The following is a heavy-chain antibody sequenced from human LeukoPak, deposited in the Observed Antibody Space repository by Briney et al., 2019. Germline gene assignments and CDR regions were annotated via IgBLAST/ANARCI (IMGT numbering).Heavy chain of an antibody. J-gene: IGHJ4*02. Sequence: PGGSLRLSCAASGFTFSSYWMSWVRQAPGKGLEWVANIKQDGSEKYYVDSVKGRFTISRDNAKNSLYLQMNSLRAEDTAVYYCASATHRVVADYFDYWGQGTLVTVSS. CDR1: GFTFSSYW. CDR3: ASATHRVVADYFDY. CDR2: IKQDGSEK. V-gene: IGHV3-7*01. D-gene: IGHD2-15*01.